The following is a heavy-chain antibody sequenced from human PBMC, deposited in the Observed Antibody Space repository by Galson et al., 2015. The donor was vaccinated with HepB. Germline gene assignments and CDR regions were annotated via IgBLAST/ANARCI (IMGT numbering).Heavy chain of an antibody. CDR2: ISGSGNGI. V-gene: IGHV3-23*01. Sequence: SLRLSCAASGLTFTNYAMTWVRQAPGKGLEWVSSISGSGNGIYYADSVKGRFTISRDNSKNTLSLQMNSLRAEDTAVYYCARSVPAALWGQGTLVTVSS. CDR3: ARSVPAAL. CDR1: GLTFTNYA. J-gene: IGHJ4*02. D-gene: IGHD2-2*01.